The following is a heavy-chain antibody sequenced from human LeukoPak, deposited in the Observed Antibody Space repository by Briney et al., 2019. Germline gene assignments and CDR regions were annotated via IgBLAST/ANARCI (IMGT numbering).Heavy chain of an antibody. V-gene: IGHV1-8*03. J-gene: IGHJ4*02. CDR2: VNPDSGNT. Sequence: ASVKVSCKASGYTFTSYDINWVRQATGQGLEWMGWVNPDSGNTGYAQKFQGRVTITKNTALTTAYMELSSLRSEDTAIYFCARGLMRNPFDYWGQGTLVTVSS. CDR3: ARGLMRNPFDY. CDR1: GYTFTSYD.